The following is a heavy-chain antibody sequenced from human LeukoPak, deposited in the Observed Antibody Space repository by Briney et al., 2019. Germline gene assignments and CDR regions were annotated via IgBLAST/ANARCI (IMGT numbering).Heavy chain of an antibody. D-gene: IGHD3-10*01. CDR1: GFTVSSNS. V-gene: IGHV3-53*01. CDR2: IYSDNT. J-gene: IGHJ5*02. Sequence: GGSLRLSCTVSGFTVSSNSMSWVRQAPGKGLEWVSFIYSDNTHYSDSVKGRFTISRDNSKNTLYLQMNSLRAEDTAVYYCARDLGWDYYGSGSPIGPWGQGTLVTVSS. CDR3: ARDLGWDYYGSGSPIGP.